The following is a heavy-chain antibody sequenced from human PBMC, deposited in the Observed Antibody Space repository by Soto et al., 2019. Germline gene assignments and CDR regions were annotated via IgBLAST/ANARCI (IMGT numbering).Heavy chain of an antibody. J-gene: IGHJ4*02. CDR1: GFTFSRYA. V-gene: IGHV3-23*01. D-gene: IGHD3-22*01. CDR2: ISGSGSTI. CDR3: AKVFYYYDSSGYYYFDY. Sequence: VGSLRLSCAASGFTFSRYAVSWVRQAPGKGPEWISSISGSGSTIYYADSVKGRFTISRDNSKNTLYLQMSSLRAEDTAVYYCAKVFYYYDSSGYYYFDYWGQGTLVTVSS.